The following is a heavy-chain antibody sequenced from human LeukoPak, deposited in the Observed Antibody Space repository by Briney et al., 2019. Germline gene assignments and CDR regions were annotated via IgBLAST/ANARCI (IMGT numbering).Heavy chain of an antibody. CDR1: EFTFSSYS. Sequence: GGSLRLSCAASEFTFSSYSMNWVRQAPGKGLEWVSYLSSSSGTIYYADSVKSRFTISRDNAKNSLYLQMNSLRDEDTAVYYCARAFRSGSYYFDYWGQGTLVTVSS. V-gene: IGHV3-48*02. J-gene: IGHJ4*02. CDR2: LSSSSGTI. CDR3: ARAFRSGSYYFDY. D-gene: IGHD3-10*01.